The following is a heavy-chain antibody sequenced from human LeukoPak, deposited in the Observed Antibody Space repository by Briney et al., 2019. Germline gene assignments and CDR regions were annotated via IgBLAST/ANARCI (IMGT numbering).Heavy chain of an antibody. CDR2: IYPGDSDT. CDR3: ATLGYSEHDWYFDY. D-gene: IGHD1-26*01. V-gene: IGHV5-51*01. J-gene: IGHJ4*02. CDR1: GHSFTSYW. Sequence: GESLKISCQGSGHSFTSYWIGWVRQMPGKGLEWIGIIYPGDSDTRYSPSFQGQVTISADKSISTAYLQWSSLKASDTAMYYCATLGYSEHDWYFDYWGQGTLVTVSS.